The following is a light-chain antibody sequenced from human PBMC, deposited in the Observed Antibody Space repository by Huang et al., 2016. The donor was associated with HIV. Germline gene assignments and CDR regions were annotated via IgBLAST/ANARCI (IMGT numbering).Light chain of an antibody. Sequence: EIVLTQSPATLSLSPGERATLSCRASQSVSSYLAWYQQKPGQAPRLLIYDASNGATGIPARFSGSGSGTDFSLTISSLEPEDFAVYYCQQRITWPSTFGQGTKVEIK. V-gene: IGKV3-11*01. CDR1: QSVSSY. CDR3: QQRITWPST. CDR2: DAS. J-gene: IGKJ1*01.